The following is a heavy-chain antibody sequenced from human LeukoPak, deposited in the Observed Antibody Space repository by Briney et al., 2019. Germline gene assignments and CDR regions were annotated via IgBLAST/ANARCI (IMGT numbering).Heavy chain of an antibody. J-gene: IGHJ4*02. V-gene: IGHV4-38-2*02. Sequence: SETLSLTCTVSGYSISGGYYWGWIRQPPGKGLEWIGSIYHSGSTYYNPSLKSRVTISVDTSKNQFSLKLSSVTAADTAVYYCARDGRQWLALVDYWGQGTLVTVSS. D-gene: IGHD6-19*01. CDR3: ARDGRQWLALVDY. CDR2: IYHSGST. CDR1: GYSISGGYY.